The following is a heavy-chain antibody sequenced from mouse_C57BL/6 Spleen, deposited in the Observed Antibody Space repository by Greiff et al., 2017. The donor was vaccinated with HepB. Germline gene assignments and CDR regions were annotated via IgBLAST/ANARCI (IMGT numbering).Heavy chain of an antibody. CDR3: ASYDGYYVYFAY. V-gene: IGHV1-53*01. CDR1: GYTFTSYW. Sequence: QVQLQQPGTDLVKPGASVKLSCKASGYTFTSYWMHWVKQRPGQGLEWIGNINPSNGGTNYNEKFKSKATLTVDKSSSTAYMQLSSLTSEDSAVYYCASYDGYYVYFAYWGQGTLVTVSA. CDR2: INPSNGGT. D-gene: IGHD2-3*01. J-gene: IGHJ3*01.